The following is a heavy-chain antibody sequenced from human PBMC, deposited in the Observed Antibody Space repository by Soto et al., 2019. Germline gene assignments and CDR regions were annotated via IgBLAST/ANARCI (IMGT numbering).Heavy chain of an antibody. D-gene: IGHD1-1*01. CDR1: GFAFQNHG. CDR3: ARKPHWQYWYFDL. J-gene: IGHJ2*01. CDR2: ISGSGVNA. Sequence: ESGGSVIRPGGSLRLSCAASGFAFQNHGMAWVRPVPGTGLAWVAGISGSGVNAGYADSVTGRFPISRDNGDNSLYLEINNLGVEDTALYHCARKPHWQYWYFDLWGRGTLVTVSS. V-gene: IGHV3-20*01.